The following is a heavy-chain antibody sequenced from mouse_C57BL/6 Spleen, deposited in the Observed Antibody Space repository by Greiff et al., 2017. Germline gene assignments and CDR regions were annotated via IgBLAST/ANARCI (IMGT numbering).Heavy chain of an antibody. CDR1: GYAFSSSW. J-gene: IGHJ1*03. CDR2: IYPGDGDT. V-gene: IGHV1-82*01. Sequence: VQLQQSGPELVKPGASVKISCKASGYAFSSSWMNWVKQRPGKGLEWIGRIYPGDGDTNYNGKFKGKATLTADKSSSTAYMQLSSLTSEDSAVYFCARSYGSIYWYFDVWGTGTTVTVSS. D-gene: IGHD1-1*01. CDR3: ARSYGSIYWYFDV.